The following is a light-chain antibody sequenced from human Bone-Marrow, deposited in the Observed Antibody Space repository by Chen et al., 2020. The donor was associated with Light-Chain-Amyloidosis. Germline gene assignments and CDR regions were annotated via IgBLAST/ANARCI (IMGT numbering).Light chain of an antibody. CDR2: DDR. CDR3: QVWDRSSDRPV. V-gene: IGLV3-21*02. J-gene: IGLJ3*02. CDR1: NIGSTC. Sequence: SYVLTQPSSVSVAPGQTATIACGGNNIGSTCVHWYQQTPGQAPLLVVYDDRDRPSGIPERLAGYNSGNTSTLTSSRVEAGDEADYYCQVWDRSSDRPVFGGGTKLSVL.